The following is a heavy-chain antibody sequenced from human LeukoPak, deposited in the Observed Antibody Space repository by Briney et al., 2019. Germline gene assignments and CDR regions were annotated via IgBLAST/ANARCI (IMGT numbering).Heavy chain of an antibody. CDR3: ARDQPPAYCGGDCYRGFDY. D-gene: IGHD2-21*01. Sequence: SVKVSCKASGGTFSSYAISWVRQAPGQGLEWMGGIIPIFGTANYAQKFQGRVTITADESTSTAYMELSSLRSEDTAVYYCARDQPPAYCGGDCYRGFDYWGQGTLVTVSS. J-gene: IGHJ4*02. CDR1: GGTFSSYA. CDR2: IIPIFGTA. V-gene: IGHV1-69*13.